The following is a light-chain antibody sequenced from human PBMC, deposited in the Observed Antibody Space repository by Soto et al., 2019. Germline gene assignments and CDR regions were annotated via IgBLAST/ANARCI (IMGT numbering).Light chain of an antibody. CDR2: DAS. V-gene: IGKV3-11*01. J-gene: IGKJ4*01. Sequence: TLSLSPGERATLSCRASQSVSSYLAWYQQKPGQAPRLLIYDASNRATGIPARFSGSGSGTDFTLTISSLEPEDFAVYYCQERSYWPLAFGGGTQVDIK. CDR1: QSVSSY. CDR3: QERSYWPLA.